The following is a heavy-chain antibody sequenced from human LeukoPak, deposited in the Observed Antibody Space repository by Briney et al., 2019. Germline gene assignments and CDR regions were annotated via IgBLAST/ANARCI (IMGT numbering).Heavy chain of an antibody. J-gene: IGHJ4*02. D-gene: IGHD5-24*01. Sequence: SQTLSLTCTVSGGAIRSGNSYWSWIRQHPGKGLEWIGHIKSSGNTYYNPSLKSRLSISADTSKNQFSLRLRSVTVADTDVYYRARGGDAYRTGYWGQGTLVTVSS. V-gene: IGHV4-31*03. CDR2: IKSSGNT. CDR1: GGAIRSGNSY. CDR3: ARGGDAYRTGY.